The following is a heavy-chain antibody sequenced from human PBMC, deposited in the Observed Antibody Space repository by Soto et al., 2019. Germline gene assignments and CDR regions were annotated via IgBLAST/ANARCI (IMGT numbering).Heavy chain of an antibody. V-gene: IGHV1-69*12. CDR2: IIPIFGTA. CDR1: GGTFSSYA. CDR3: ARWREPNDYDSSGYSFFDP. D-gene: IGHD3-22*01. Sequence: QVQLVQSGAEVKKPGSSVKVSCKASGGTFSSYAISWVRQAPGQGLEWMGGIIPIFGTANYAQKFQGRVTITAQESTSTAYMERSSLRSEDTAVYYCARWREPNDYDSSGYSFFDPWGQGTLVTVSS. J-gene: IGHJ5*02.